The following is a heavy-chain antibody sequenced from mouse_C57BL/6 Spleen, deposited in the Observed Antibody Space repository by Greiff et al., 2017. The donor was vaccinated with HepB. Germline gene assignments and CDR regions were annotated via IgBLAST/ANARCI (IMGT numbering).Heavy chain of an antibody. V-gene: IGHV5-9-1*02. J-gene: IGHJ3*01. D-gene: IGHD1-1*01. CDR3: TRESYDYGGYFAY. CDR1: GFTFSSYA. CDR2: ISSGGDYI. Sequence: EVKLQESGEGLVKPGGSLKLSCAASGFTFSSYAMPWVRQTPEKRLEWVAYISSGGDYIYYADTVKGRATISRDKSRNTHYLQMSSLKYEDTAMYYCTRESYDYGGYFAYWGQGTLVTVSA.